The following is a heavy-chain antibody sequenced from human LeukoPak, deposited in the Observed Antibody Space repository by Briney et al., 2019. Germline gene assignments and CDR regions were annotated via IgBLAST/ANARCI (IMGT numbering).Heavy chain of an antibody. D-gene: IGHD3-9*01. J-gene: IGHJ4*02. CDR2: ITSSSSYI. CDR1: RFTFSFYI. CDR3: ARGGRFFDWFAFDY. Sequence: GGSLRLSCAASRFTFSFYIMNWVRQAPGRGLEWVSSITSSSSYIYYADSVKGRFTISRDDAKNSLYLQMNSLGAEDTAVYYCARGGRFFDWFAFDYWGQGTLVTVSS. V-gene: IGHV3-21*01.